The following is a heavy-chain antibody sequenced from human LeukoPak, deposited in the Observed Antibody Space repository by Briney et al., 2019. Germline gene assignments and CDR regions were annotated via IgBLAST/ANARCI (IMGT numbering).Heavy chain of an antibody. V-gene: IGHV3-21*01. Sequence: GGSLRLSCAASGFTFSFYSMNWVRQAPGKGLEWVSSINSNSNYIYYADSMKGRFTISRDNAKNSLPLQMNSLRAEDTAIYYCARDPYGGNSRDYWGQGTLVTVSS. CDR3: ARDPYGGNSRDY. J-gene: IGHJ4*02. CDR1: GFTFSFYS. D-gene: IGHD4-23*01. CDR2: INSNSNYI.